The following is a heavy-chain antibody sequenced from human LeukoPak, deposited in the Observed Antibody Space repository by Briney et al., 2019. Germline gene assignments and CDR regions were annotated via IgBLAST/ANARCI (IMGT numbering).Heavy chain of an antibody. V-gene: IGHV4-34*01. D-gene: IGHD3-10*01. CDR3: ARGVDYYGV. Sequence: PSETLSLTCAVYGGSFSHYYCTWIRQPPGKGLEWIGEIHPSGRTNYNPSLKSRVTISVDTSKKQFSLKLSSVTAADTAVYYCARGVDYYGVWGQGTLVTVSS. CDR2: IHPSGRT. CDR1: GGSFSHYY. J-gene: IGHJ4*02.